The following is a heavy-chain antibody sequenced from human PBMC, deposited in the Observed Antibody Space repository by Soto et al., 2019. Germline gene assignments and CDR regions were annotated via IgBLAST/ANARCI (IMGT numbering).Heavy chain of an antibody. D-gene: IGHD3-3*01. CDR3: ARGVTIFGVDPSSYYYMDV. CDR1: GYTFTSYG. CDR2: ISAYNGNT. Sequence: ASVKVSCKASGYTFTSYGISWVRQAPGQGLEWMGWISAYNGNTNYAQKLQGRVTMTTDTSTSTAYMELRSLRSDDTAVYYCARGVTIFGVDPSSYYYMDVWGKGTTVTVSS. V-gene: IGHV1-18*01. J-gene: IGHJ6*03.